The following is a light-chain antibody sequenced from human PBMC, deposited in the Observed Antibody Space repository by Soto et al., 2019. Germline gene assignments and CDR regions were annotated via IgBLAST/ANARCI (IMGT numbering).Light chain of an antibody. Sequence: QSVLTQPPSASGSPGQSVTISCTGTSSDVGGYNYVSWYQQHPGNAPKLMIYEVSKRPSGVPDRFSGSKSGNTGSLTVSGLQAEDEADYYCSSYAGSNNLVFGGGTQLPVL. J-gene: IGLJ2*01. CDR1: SSDVGGYNY. CDR2: EVS. V-gene: IGLV2-8*01. CDR3: SSYAGSNNLV.